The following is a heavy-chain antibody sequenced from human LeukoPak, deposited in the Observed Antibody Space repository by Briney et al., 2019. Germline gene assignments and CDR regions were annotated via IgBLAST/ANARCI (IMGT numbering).Heavy chain of an antibody. Sequence: GGSLRLSCAASGFTFSSYAMSWVRQAPGKGLEWVSAISGSGGSTYYADSVKGRFTISRDNSKNTLYLQMNSLRAEDTAVYYCAKVSCSSTSCWTGWFDPWGQGTLVTVSS. CDR2: ISGSGGST. J-gene: IGHJ5*02. CDR3: AKVSCSSTSCWTGWFDP. V-gene: IGHV3-23*01. CDR1: GFTFSSYA. D-gene: IGHD2-2*01.